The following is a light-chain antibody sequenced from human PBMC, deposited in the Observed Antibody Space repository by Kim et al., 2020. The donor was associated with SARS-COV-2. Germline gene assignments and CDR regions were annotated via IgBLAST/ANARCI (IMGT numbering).Light chain of an antibody. J-gene: IGLJ3*02. CDR2: EDS. CDR1: ALPKKY. CDR3: YSTDSSGNHRV. V-gene: IGLV3-10*01. Sequence: SYELTQPPSVSVSPGQTARITCSGDALPKKYAYWYQQKSGQAPVLVIYEDSKRPSGIPERFSGSSSVTRATLSISGAQVEDEADYYCYSTDSSGNHRVFGGGTQLTVL.